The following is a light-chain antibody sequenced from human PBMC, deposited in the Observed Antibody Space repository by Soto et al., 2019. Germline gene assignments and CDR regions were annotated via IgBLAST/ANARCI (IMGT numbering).Light chain of an antibody. J-gene: IGKJ1*01. Sequence: DIRMNQNPSSLSASVIDIVTITCLASQSISSYVNWYQQKPGTAPKLLIYHASTLESGVPSRFSGSGSGTEFTLTISRLRPDDFATYYCQKYNSYSFGQGTKVDIK. CDR3: QKYNSYS. CDR1: QSISSY. CDR2: HAS. V-gene: IGKV1-5*01.